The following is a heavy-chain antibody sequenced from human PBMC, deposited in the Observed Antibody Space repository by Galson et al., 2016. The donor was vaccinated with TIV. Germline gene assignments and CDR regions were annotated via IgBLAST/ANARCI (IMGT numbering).Heavy chain of an antibody. J-gene: IGHJ4*02. CDR1: GFSLNTSGMC. CDR3: AWTLSNGARLDS. V-gene: IGHV2-70*11. Sequence: PALVKPTQTLTLTCTFSGFSLNTSGMCVSWIRQPPGKALEWLARIDWDDDRYYSPSLKTRLTISKDSSKNQVVLTMTNMDPVDTSTYYCAWTLSNGARLDSWGQGALVTVSS. CDR2: IDWDDDR. D-gene: IGHD7-27*01.